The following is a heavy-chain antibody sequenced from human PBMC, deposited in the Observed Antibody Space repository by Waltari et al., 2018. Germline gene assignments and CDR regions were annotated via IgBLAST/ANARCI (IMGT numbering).Heavy chain of an antibody. CDR1: GYTFTHSW. V-gene: IGHV5-10-1*03. D-gene: IGHD3-22*01. CDR3: ARENYYDSSGFSVS. CDR2: IDPADSET. J-gene: IGHJ5*02. Sequence: EVRLVQSGAEVTKPGESLTISCQPSGYTFTHSWISWVRHLPGKGLEWMGKIDPADSETNYSPSFQGHVIISADKSSSTASLHWSSLKASDSATYYCARENYYDSSGFSVSWGQGTLVTVSS.